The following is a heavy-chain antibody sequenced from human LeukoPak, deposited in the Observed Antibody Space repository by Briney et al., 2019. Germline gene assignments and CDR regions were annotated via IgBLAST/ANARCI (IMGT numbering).Heavy chain of an antibody. CDR2: IWYDESNK. CDR3: AKEGPEWELLYFDY. CDR1: GFTFSSYG. D-gene: IGHD1-26*01. Sequence: GGSLRLSCAASGFTFSSYGMHWVRQAPGKGLEWVAVIWYDESNKYYADSVKGRFTISRDNSKNTLYLQMNSLRAEDTAVYYCAKEGPEWELLYFDYWGQGTLVTVSS. J-gene: IGHJ4*02. V-gene: IGHV3-33*06.